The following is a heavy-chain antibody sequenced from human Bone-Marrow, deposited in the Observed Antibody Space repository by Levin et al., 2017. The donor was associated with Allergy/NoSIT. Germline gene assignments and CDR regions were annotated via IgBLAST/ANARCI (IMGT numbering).Heavy chain of an antibody. CDR1: GASISSSNW. V-gene: IGHV4-4*02. CDR3: ARVNRGEMGY. CDR2: VYHGGTT. D-gene: IGHD5-24*01. J-gene: IGHJ4*02. Sequence: PSETLSLTCVVSGASISSSNWWSWVRQTPGKGLEWIGEVYHGGTTHYNPSLKSRVIISVDKSKNHFSLKLNSVTAADTAVYYCARVNRGEMGYWGQGILVTVSS.